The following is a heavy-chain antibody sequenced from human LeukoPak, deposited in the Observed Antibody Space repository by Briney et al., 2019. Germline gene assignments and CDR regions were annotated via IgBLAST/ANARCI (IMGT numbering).Heavy chain of an antibody. J-gene: IGHJ4*02. CDR2: IGTAGDT. CDR1: GFTFSSYD. V-gene: IGHV3-13*01. D-gene: IGHD3-10*01. CDR3: ARAPRGETVDY. Sequence: PGRSLRLSCAASGFTFSSYDMHWVRQATGKGLEWVSAIGTAGDTYYPGSVKGRFTISRENAKNSLYLQMNSLRAGDTAVYYCARAPRGETVDYWGQGTLVTVSS.